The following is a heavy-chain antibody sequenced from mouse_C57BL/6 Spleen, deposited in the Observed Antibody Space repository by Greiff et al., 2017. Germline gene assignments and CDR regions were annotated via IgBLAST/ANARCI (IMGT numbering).Heavy chain of an antibody. CDR3: ARYSLNWDGWYFDV. CDR1: GYTFTSYW. J-gene: IGHJ1*03. CDR2: IHPNSGST. V-gene: IGHV1-64*01. D-gene: IGHD4-1*01. Sequence: VQLQQPGAELVKPGASVKLSCKASGYTFTSYWMHWVKQRPGQGLEWIGMIHPNSGSTNYNEKFKSKATLTVDKSSSTAYMQLSSLTSEDSAVYYCARYSLNWDGWYFDVWGTGTTVTVSS.